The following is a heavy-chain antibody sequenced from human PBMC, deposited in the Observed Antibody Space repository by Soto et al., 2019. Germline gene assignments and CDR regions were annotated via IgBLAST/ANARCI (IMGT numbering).Heavy chain of an antibody. D-gene: IGHD2-15*01. Sequence: QVRLVESGGGVVQPGRSLRLSCAASGFTFSSYGMHWVRQARGKGLEWVAVISYDGSNKYYADSVKGRFTISRDNSKNTLYLQMNSLRAEDTAVYYCARAGGLLLDYWGQGTLVTVSS. CDR2: ISYDGSNK. J-gene: IGHJ4*02. CDR3: ARAGGLLLDY. CDR1: GFTFSSYG. V-gene: IGHV3-30*03.